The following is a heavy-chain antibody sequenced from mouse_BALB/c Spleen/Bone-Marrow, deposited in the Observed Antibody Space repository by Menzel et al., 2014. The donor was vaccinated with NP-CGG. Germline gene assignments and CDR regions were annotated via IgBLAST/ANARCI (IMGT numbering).Heavy chain of an antibody. CDR1: GYTFTDYA. CDR2: ISTYYGDA. V-gene: IGHV1S137*01. D-gene: IGHD2-3*01. Sequence: QVQLKESGAELVRPGVSVKISCKGSGYTFTDYALHWVKQSHAKSLEWIGIISTYYGDASYNQKSKGKATMTVDKSSSTAYMELARLTSEDSAIYYCARSDGFDYWGQGTTLTVSS. CDR3: ARSDGFDY. J-gene: IGHJ2*01.